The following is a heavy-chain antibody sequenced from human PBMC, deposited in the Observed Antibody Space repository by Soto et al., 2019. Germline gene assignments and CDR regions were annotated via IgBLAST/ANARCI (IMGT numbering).Heavy chain of an antibody. V-gene: IGHV4-39*01. CDR3: ARQDWRSAASPDY. CDR2: IYYSGST. Sequence: SETLSLTCTVSGGSISSSNYYWGWIRQPPGKGLEWIGSIYYSGSTYYNPSLKSRVTISVDTSKNQFSLRLSSVTAADTAVYFCARQDWRSAASPDYWGKGPQVTVSS. CDR1: GGSISSSNYY. J-gene: IGHJ4*02. D-gene: IGHD1-1*01.